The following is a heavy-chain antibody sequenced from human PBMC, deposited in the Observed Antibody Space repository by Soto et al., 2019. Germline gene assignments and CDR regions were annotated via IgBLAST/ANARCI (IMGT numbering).Heavy chain of an antibody. CDR2: ISSSSNYI. CDR1: GFIFSTYT. CDR3: ARVAAYRALDY. D-gene: IGHD6-25*01. V-gene: IGHV3-21*01. Sequence: EVQLVESGGGLVKPGGSLRLSCAASGFIFSTYTMTWVRQAPGKGLEWVSSISSSSNYIYYADSVKGRFTISRDSAKNSLYLQMNSLRAEDTAVYYCARVAAYRALDYWGQGSLVAVSS. J-gene: IGHJ4*02.